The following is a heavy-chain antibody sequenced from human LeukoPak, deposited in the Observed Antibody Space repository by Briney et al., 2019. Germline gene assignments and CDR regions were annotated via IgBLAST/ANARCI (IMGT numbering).Heavy chain of an antibody. CDR3: AKSPEYYYYMDV. CDR2: ISGSGGST. J-gene: IGHJ6*03. Sequence: GGSLRLSCAASGFTFSSYDMSWVRQAPGKGLEWVSAISGSGGSTYYADSVKGLFTISRDNSKNTLYLQMNSLRAEDTAVYYCAKSPEYYYYMDVWGKGTTVTVSS. CDR1: GFTFSSYD. D-gene: IGHD1-14*01. V-gene: IGHV3-23*01.